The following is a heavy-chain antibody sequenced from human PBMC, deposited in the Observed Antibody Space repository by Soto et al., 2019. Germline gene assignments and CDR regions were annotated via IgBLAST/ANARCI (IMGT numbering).Heavy chain of an antibody. CDR2: IYPGDSDT. Sequence: GESLKISCKGSGYSFTSYWIGWVRQMPGKGLEWMGIIYPGDSDTRYSPSFQGQVTISADKSISTAYLPWSSLKASDTAMYYCARQPLYGFWSGYCFDYWGQGTLVTVSS. CDR1: GYSFTSYW. J-gene: IGHJ4*02. V-gene: IGHV5-51*01. D-gene: IGHD3-3*01. CDR3: ARQPLYGFWSGYCFDY.